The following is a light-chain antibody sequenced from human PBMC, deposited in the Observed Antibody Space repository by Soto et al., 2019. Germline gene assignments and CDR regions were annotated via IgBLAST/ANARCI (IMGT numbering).Light chain of an antibody. Sequence: QSVLTQPASVSGSPGQSITISCTGTSGDVGGHNHVSWYQQHPGKAPRLIIYEVRNRPSGVSNRFSGSKSGNTASLTISGLQAEDEADYYCTSHRASGVFGTGTKVTVL. CDR3: TSHRASGV. CDR2: EVR. V-gene: IGLV2-14*01. CDR1: SGDVGGHNH. J-gene: IGLJ1*01.